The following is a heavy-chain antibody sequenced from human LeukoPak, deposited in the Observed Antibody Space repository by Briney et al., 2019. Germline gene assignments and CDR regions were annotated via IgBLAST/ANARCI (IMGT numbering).Heavy chain of an antibody. CDR3: AKLVYGSGSYHDY. D-gene: IGHD3-10*01. CDR1: GLTFSTYS. CDR2: ISSSSTYT. Sequence: GGSLRLSCAASGLTFSTYSMNWVRQAPGKGLEWVSSISSSSTYTYYADSVKGRFTVSRDNAKNSLYLQMNSLRAEDTAVYYCAKLVYGSGSYHDYWGQGTLVTVSS. J-gene: IGHJ4*02. V-gene: IGHV3-21*01.